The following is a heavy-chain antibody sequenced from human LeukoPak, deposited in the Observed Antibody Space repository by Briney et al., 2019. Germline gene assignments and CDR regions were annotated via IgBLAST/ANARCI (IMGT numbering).Heavy chain of an antibody. J-gene: IGHJ4*02. CDR3: ARSHSIWTSFDY. V-gene: IGHV4-59*01. Sequence: SETLSLTCTVSGGSISSYYWSWIRQPPGKGLEWIGFIYYSGSTNYNPSLKSRVTISVDTSKNQFSLKLSSVTAADTAVYYCARSHSIWTSFDYWGQGTLVTVSS. D-gene: IGHD3/OR15-3a*01. CDR2: IYYSGST. CDR1: GGSISSYY.